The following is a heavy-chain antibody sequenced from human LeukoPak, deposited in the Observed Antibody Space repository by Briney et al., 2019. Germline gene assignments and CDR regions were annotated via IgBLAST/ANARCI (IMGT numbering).Heavy chain of an antibody. CDR2: IIPILGIA. CDR3: PGDHIQLWFADY. CDR1: GGTFISYA. J-gene: IGHJ4*02. Sequence: SVTVTFKASGGTFISYAIHWVRQAPAQGLAWVGRIIPILGIANYAQKFQGRVTITADKSTSTAYMDLSSLRSRDAAVYYGPGDHIQLWFADYRGEGALVT. D-gene: IGHD5-18*01. V-gene: IGHV1-69*10.